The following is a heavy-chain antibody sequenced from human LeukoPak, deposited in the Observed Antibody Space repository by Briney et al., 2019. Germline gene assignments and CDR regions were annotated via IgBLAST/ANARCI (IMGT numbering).Heavy chain of an antibody. CDR1: GGSISSSSYY. D-gene: IGHD6-6*01. Sequence: SETLFLTCTVSGGSISSSSYYWGWIRQPPGKGLEWIGSIYYSGSTYYNPSLESRVTISVDTSKNQFSLKLSSVTAADTAVYYCARDGPSSIADYWGQGTLVTVSS. V-gene: IGHV4-39*07. J-gene: IGHJ4*02. CDR3: ARDGPSSIADY. CDR2: IYYSGST.